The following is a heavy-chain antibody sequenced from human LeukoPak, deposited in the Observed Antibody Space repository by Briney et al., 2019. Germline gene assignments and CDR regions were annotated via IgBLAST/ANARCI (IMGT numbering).Heavy chain of an antibody. D-gene: IGHD3/OR15-3a*01. Sequence: ASVKVSCKASGYTFTSYGISRVRQAPGQGLEWMGWISAYNGNTNYAQKLQGRVTMTTDTSTSTAYMELRSLRSDDTAVYYCARGGGTGRDYYYYGMDVWGKGTTVTVSS. J-gene: IGHJ6*04. V-gene: IGHV1-18*04. CDR1: GYTFTSYG. CDR2: ISAYNGNT. CDR3: ARGGGTGRDYYYYGMDV.